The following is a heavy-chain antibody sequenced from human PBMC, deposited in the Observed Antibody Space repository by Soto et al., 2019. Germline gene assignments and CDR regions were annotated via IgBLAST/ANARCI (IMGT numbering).Heavy chain of an antibody. CDR3: VHSRCGGDCLQSYPSHYYYGMDV. D-gene: IGHD2-21*02. Sequence: QITLKESGPTLVKPTQTLTLTCTFSGFSLSTSGVGVGWIRQPPGKALEWLALIYWDNDKRYSPSLQSRLTITKDTSKNPVVLTMSNMDPVETATYYCVHSRCGGDCLQSYPSHYYYGMDVWGQGTTVTVSS. J-gene: IGHJ6*02. CDR1: GFSLSTSGVG. V-gene: IGHV2-5*02. CDR2: IYWDNDK.